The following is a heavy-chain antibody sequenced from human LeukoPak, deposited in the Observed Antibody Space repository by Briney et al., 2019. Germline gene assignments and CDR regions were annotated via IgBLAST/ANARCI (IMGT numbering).Heavy chain of an antibody. CDR2: INPKSGDT. V-gene: IGHV1-2*06. CDR1: GYTFTAYY. Sequence: ASVKVSCKASGYTFTAYYMHWVRQAPGQGLEWMGRINPKSGDTNCAQKFQDRVTMTRDTSMSTAYMEISRLRYDDTAVYYCGRGIQSFDPWGQGTLVTVSS. J-gene: IGHJ5*02. CDR3: GRGIQSFDP.